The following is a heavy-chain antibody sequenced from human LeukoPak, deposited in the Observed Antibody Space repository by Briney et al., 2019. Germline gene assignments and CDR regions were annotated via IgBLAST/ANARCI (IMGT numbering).Heavy chain of an antibody. J-gene: IGHJ4*02. CDR1: GGSISSSSYY. CDR2: IYYSGST. Sequence: PSETLSLTCTVSGGSISSSSYYWGWIRQPPGKGREWIGSIYYSGSTYYNPSLKSRVTISVDTSKNQFSLKLSSVTAADTAVYYCARYKVAYFDYWGQGTLVTVSS. V-gene: IGHV4-39*01. CDR3: ARYKVAYFDY. D-gene: IGHD5-12*01.